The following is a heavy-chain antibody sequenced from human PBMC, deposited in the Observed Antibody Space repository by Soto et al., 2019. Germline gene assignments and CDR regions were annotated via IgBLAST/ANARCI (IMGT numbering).Heavy chain of an antibody. Sequence: SETLSLTCTVYGGSFSDYYWSWIRQPPGKGLEWNGEINHSGSTNYNPSLKSRVTVSVDTSKNQFSLKLSSVTAADTAVYYCARVYYDTSGHETGGAFDIRGQGTLVTVSS. D-gene: IGHD3-22*01. CDR3: ARVYYDTSGHETGGAFDI. J-gene: IGHJ3*02. V-gene: IGHV4-34*01. CDR2: INHSGST. CDR1: GGSFSDYY.